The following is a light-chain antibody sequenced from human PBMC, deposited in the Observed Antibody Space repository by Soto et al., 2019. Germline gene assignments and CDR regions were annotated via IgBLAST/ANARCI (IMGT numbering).Light chain of an antibody. CDR1: QSLSSY. J-gene: IGKJ1*01. Sequence: EILFTQSPATLSLSPGERATLSCRASQSLSSYLAWYQQKPGKAPRILIYDASNRDTGIPARFSGRWSGTDFTLTISSLEPEDFEVYYCQQYGSSLWTFGQGTKVDIK. CDR3: QQYGSSLWT. CDR2: DAS. V-gene: IGKV3-11*01.